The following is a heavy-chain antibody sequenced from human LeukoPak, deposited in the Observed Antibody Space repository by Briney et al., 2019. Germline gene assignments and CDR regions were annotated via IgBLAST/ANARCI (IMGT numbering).Heavy chain of an antibody. CDR1: GYTFTTYH. CDR2: INPSGGST. J-gene: IGHJ4*02. D-gene: IGHD3-22*01. V-gene: IGHV1-46*01. CDR3: ARADSADYYDSSGSIDY. Sequence: EASVKVSCKASGYTFTTYHIHWVRQAPGQGLEWMGIINPSGGSTSYAQKFQGRVTMTRDTSTSTVYLELSSLRSEDTAVYYCARADSADYYDSSGSIDYWGQGTLVPVSS.